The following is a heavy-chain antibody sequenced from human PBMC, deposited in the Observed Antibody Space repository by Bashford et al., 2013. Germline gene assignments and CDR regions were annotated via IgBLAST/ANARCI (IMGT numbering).Heavy chain of an antibody. Sequence: VASVKVSCKASGYIFTNYGISWVRQAPGQGLEWMGWISAYNGNTNYAQQLQGRVTMTRDTSINTAYMELSRLRSDDTAVYFCTRGSRESGSSNEAFEIWGQGTMVTVSS. J-gene: IGHJ3*02. V-gene: IGHV1-18*01. CDR2: ISAYNGNT. CDR1: GYIFTNYG. CDR3: TRGSRESGSSNEAFEI. D-gene: IGHD2-2*01.